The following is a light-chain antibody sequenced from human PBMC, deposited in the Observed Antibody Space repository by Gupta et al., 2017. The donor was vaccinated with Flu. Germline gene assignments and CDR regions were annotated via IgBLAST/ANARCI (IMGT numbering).Light chain of an antibody. V-gene: IGLV1-47*01. J-gene: IGLJ2*01. CDR3: AAWDNNLNARL. Sequence: RVTTSCSGGGSNVGSKDVFCYHQLPATAPKLLIYRDDRRPSGVAARCSGSKSGTSASLPISGLRAEDEAVYYCAAWDNNLNARLFGGGTKLTVL. CDR1: GSNVGSKD. CDR2: RDD.